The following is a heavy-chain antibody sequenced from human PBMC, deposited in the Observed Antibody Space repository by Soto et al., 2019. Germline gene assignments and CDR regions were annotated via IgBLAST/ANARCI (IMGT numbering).Heavy chain of an antibody. CDR1: GVTLSSYA. CDR3: PKAPSGDQARRRHWFDP. CDR2: ISGSGGST. D-gene: IGHD3-10*01. V-gene: IGHV3-23*01. J-gene: IGHJ5*02. Sequence: PGGSLRLSCSASGVTLSSYAMSWVRQAPGKGLEWVSAISGSGGSTYYADSVKGRFTISRDNSKNTLYLQMNSLRAEDTAVYYFPKAPSGDQARRRHWFDPWGQGTLVTVSS.